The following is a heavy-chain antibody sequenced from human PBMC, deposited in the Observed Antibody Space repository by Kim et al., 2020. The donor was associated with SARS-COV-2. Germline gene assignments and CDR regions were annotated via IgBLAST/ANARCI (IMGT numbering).Heavy chain of an antibody. V-gene: IGHV5-10-1*01. D-gene: IGHD3-10*01. Sequence: GESLKISCKTSGYSFTSYWITWVRQMPGKGLEWMGWIDPSDSYTNYSPSFQGHVTIPADKSISTAYLQWSSLKASDTAMYYCARGYYYGSVSYPNWFDPWGQGTLVTVSS. CDR2: IDPSDSYT. CDR1: GYSFTSYW. CDR3: ARGYYYGSVSYPNWFDP. J-gene: IGHJ5*02.